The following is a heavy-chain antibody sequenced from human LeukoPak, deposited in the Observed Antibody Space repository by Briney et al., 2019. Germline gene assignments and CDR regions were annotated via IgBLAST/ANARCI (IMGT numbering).Heavy chain of an antibody. CDR1: GGSISSYY. D-gene: IGHD6-6*01. Sequence: PSETLSLTCTASGGSISSYYWSWIRQPPGKGLEWIGYIYYSGSTNYNPSLKSRVTISVDTSKNQFSLKLSSVTAADTAVYYCARAPRDSSSPLARAFDIWGQGTMVTVSS. J-gene: IGHJ3*02. CDR2: IYYSGST. CDR3: ARAPRDSSSPLARAFDI. V-gene: IGHV4-59*12.